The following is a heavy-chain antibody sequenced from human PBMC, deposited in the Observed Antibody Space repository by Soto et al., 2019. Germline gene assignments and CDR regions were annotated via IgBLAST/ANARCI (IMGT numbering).Heavy chain of an antibody. CDR3: AREGSGGSLYDAFDI. Sequence: SETLSPTCAVSGGSFSGYYWSWIRQPPGKGLEWIGEINHSGSTNYNPSLKSRVTISVDTSKNQFSLKLSSVTAADTAVYYCAREGSGGSLYDAFDIWGQGTMVTVSS. J-gene: IGHJ3*02. CDR1: GGSFSGYY. V-gene: IGHV4-34*01. D-gene: IGHD2-15*01. CDR2: INHSGST.